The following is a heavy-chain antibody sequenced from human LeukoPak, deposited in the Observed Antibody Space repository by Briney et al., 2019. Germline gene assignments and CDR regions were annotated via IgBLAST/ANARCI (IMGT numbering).Heavy chain of an antibody. CDR3: ASRSDLLWFGELLGQHNTAFDY. Sequence: PSETLSLTCTVSGGSISSSSYYWGWIRQPPGKGLEWIGSIYYSGSTYYNPSLKSRVTISVDTSKNQFSLKLSSVTAADTAVYYCASRSDLLWFGELLGQHNTAFDYWGQGTLVTVSS. J-gene: IGHJ4*02. D-gene: IGHD3-10*01. CDR1: GGSISSSSYY. V-gene: IGHV4-39*07. CDR2: IYYSGST.